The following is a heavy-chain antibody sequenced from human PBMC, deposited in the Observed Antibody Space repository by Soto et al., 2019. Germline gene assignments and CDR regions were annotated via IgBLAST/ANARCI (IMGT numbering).Heavy chain of an antibody. Sequence: EVQLVESGGGLVQPGGSLRLSCAASGFTFSGYWMSWVRQAPGKGLEWVANIKQDGSEQFYVDSVKGRFTISRDNAKNSLYLQMNSLRAQDTAVYYCAREAVWGPRTTVTLSS. CDR3: AREAV. J-gene: IGHJ6*02. CDR2: IKQDGSEQ. CDR1: GFTFSGYW. V-gene: IGHV3-7*05.